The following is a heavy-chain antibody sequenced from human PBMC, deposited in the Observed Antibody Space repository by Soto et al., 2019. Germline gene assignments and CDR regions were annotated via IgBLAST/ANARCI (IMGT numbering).Heavy chain of an antibody. J-gene: IGHJ5*02. CDR2: IYYSGFT. Sequence: SETRSLTCHVCGESISRGSYYWCWIRQPPGKGLEWIGYIYYSGFTYYNPSLKSRVIISVDTSKNQISLKVRSVTAADTAVYFCARVTPPPADFDYGTGYYTLDHWGQGALVTV. CDR1: GESISRGSYY. D-gene: IGHD3-3*01. CDR3: ARVTPPPADFDYGTGYYTLDH. V-gene: IGHV4-30-4*01.